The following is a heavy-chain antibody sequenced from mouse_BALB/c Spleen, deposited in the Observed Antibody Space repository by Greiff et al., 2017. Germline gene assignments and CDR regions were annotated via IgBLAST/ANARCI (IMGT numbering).Heavy chain of an antibody. CDR2: IFPGSGNT. D-gene: IGHD2-1*01. V-gene: IGHV1-66*01. CDR3: ARDGNYYAMDY. CDR1: GYSFTSYY. Sequence: VQLQQSGPELVKPGASVKISCKASGYSFTSYYIHWVKQRPGQGLEWIGWIFPGSGNTKYNEKFKGKATLTADTSSSTAYMQLSSLKSEDSAVYFCARDGNYYAMDYWGQGTSVTVSS. J-gene: IGHJ4*01.